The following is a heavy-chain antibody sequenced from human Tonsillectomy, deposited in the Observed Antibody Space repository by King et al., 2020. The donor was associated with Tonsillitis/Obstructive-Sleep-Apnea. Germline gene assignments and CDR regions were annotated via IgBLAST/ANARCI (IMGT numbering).Heavy chain of an antibody. CDR1: GGSISDGAYY. J-gene: IGHJ2*01. CDR2: IYYSGRT. CDR3: ASTFRPGGFRYFDL. D-gene: IGHD3-16*01. V-gene: IGHV4-31*03. Sequence: QLQESGPGLVKPSQTLSLTCTVSGGSISDGAYYWSWIRPHTGNGLEWIGYIYYSGRTYYNSSLKSRLTISIDTSEKHFSLKLSSVTAADTAVYYCASTFRPGGFRYFDLWGRGTLVTVSS.